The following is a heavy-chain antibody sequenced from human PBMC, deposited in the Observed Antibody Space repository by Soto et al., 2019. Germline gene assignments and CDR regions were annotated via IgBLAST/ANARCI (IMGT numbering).Heavy chain of an antibody. Sequence: QVQLVQSGSEVKKPGASVKVSCKASGYTFTSYGISWVRPAPGQGLEWMGWISAYNGNTNYAQKLQGRVTITTDTSTSTAYMELRSLRSDDTAVYYCAITGGTPGSWYNWFDPWGQGTLVTVSS. CDR2: ISAYNGNT. D-gene: IGHD6-13*01. V-gene: IGHV1-18*01. CDR1: GYTFTSYG. J-gene: IGHJ5*02. CDR3: AITGGTPGSWYNWFDP.